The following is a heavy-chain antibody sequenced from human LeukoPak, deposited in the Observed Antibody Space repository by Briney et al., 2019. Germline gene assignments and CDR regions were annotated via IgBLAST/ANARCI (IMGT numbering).Heavy chain of an antibody. Sequence: GGSLRLSCAASGFTFSNAWMSWVRQAPGKGLEWVGRIKSKTDGGTTDYAAPVKGRFTISRDDSKNTLYLQMNSLKTEDTAVYYCTTGKSSYYDILTGYRVENYLGNWGQGTLVTVSS. J-gene: IGHJ4*02. V-gene: IGHV3-15*01. CDR1: GFTFSNAW. CDR2: IKSKTDGGTT. D-gene: IGHD3-9*01. CDR3: TTGKSSYYDILTGYRVENYLGN.